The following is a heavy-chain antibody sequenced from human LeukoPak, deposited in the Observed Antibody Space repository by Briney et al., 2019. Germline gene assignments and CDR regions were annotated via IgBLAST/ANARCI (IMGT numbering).Heavy chain of an antibody. J-gene: IGHJ4*02. V-gene: IGHV3-11*05. CDR3: ARDHYDILTGDPVPFDY. Sequence: GGSLRLSCAASGFTFTDYYMSWIRQAPGKGLEWVSYISSSSSYTNYADSVKGRFTISRDNAKNSLYLQMNSLRAEDTAVYYCARDHYDILTGDPVPFDYWGQGTLVTVSS. CDR2: ISSSSSYT. D-gene: IGHD3-9*01. CDR1: GFTFTDYY.